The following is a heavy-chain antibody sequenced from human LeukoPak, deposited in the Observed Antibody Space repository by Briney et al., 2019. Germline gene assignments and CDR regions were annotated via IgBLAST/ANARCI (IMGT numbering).Heavy chain of an antibody. Sequence: SETLSLTCTVSGGSISSSNYYWGWIRQPPGKGLEWIGSIYYSGSTYYNPSLKSRVTISVDTSKNQFSLKPSSVTAADTAVYYCARQLGYCSSTSCYHNWFDPWGQGTLVTVSS. J-gene: IGHJ5*02. CDR2: IYYSGST. CDR1: GGSISSSNYY. CDR3: ARQLGYCSSTSCYHNWFDP. D-gene: IGHD2-2*01. V-gene: IGHV4-39*01.